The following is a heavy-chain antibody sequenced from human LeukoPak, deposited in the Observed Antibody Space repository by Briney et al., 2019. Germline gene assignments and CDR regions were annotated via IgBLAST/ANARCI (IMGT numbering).Heavy chain of an antibody. V-gene: IGHV4-39*07. CDR2: IYYSGST. CDR3: ARVDSSWYYFDY. Sequence: SETLSLTCTVSGGSISSSSYYWGWLRQPPGKGLEWIGSIYYSGSTYYNPSLKSRVTISVDTSKNQLSLKLSSVTAADTAVYYCARVDSSWYYFDYWGQGTLVTVSS. CDR1: GGSISSSSYY. J-gene: IGHJ4*02. D-gene: IGHD6-13*01.